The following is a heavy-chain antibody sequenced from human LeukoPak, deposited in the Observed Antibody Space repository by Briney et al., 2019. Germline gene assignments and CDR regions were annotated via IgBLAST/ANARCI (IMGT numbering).Heavy chain of an antibody. D-gene: IGHD2-2*03. J-gene: IGHJ5*02. CDR2: IYTSGST. Sequence: SETLSLTCTVSGGSISSYYWSWIRQPAGKGLEWIGRIYTSGSTNYNPSLKSRVTMSVDTSKNQFSLKLSSVTAADTAVYYCARDGWIGGYNWFDPWGQGTLVTVSS. V-gene: IGHV4-4*07. CDR3: ARDGWIGGYNWFDP. CDR1: GGSISSYY.